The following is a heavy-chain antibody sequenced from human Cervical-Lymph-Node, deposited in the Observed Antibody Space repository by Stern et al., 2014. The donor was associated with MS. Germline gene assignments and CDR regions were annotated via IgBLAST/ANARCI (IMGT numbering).Heavy chain of an antibody. Sequence: QLQLQESGPGLVKPSETLSLTCTVSGGSISSYYWSWIRQPPGKGLEWIGYIYYSGSTNYNPSLKSRVTISVDTSKNQFSLKLSSVTAADTAVYYCARGPGIAVAGLVDYWGQGTLVTVSS. CDR1: GGSISSYY. V-gene: IGHV4-59*01. J-gene: IGHJ4*02. CDR3: ARGPGIAVAGLVDY. D-gene: IGHD6-19*01. CDR2: IYYSGST.